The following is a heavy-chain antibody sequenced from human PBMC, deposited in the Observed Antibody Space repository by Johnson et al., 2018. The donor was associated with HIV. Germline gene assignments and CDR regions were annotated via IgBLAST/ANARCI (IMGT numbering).Heavy chain of an antibody. CDR3: AREKYNWNDGMFDGIDL. D-gene: IGHD1-1*01. CDR2: ISYDGSNK. CDR1: GFTFSSYG. Sequence: VHLVESGGGVVQPGRSLRLSCAASGFTFSSYGMHWVRQAPGKGLDWVAVISYDGSNKYYADSVKGRFTISRDNSKNTLYLQMNSLRAEDTAVYYCAREKYNWNDGMFDGIDLWGQGTMVTVSS. V-gene: IGHV3-30*03. J-gene: IGHJ3*01.